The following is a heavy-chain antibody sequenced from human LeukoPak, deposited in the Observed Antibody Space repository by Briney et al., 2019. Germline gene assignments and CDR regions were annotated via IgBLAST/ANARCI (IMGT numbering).Heavy chain of an antibody. J-gene: IGHJ6*03. CDR1: GFTFSGYA. D-gene: IGHD3-10*01. CDR3: VKFRGIQHYNYHMDV. CDR2: LTGSGGNT. Sequence: GGSLRLSCAASGFTFSGYAMSWVRQAPGKGLEWVSGLTGSGGNTYYADSVKGRFTISRGNSKNTLSLQMNSLRAEDAAVYYCVKFRGIQHYNYHMDVWGKGTTVTVSS. V-gene: IGHV3-23*01.